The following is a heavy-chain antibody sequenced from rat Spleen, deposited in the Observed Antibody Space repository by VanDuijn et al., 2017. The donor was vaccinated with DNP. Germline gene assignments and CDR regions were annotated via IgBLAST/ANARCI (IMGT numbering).Heavy chain of an antibody. V-gene: IGHV5S23*01. CDR1: GFSFSDYN. CDR3: ARQKNWGYFDY. J-gene: IGHJ2*01. Sequence: EVQLVESGGGLVQPGRSLKLSCPASGFSFSDYNMAWVRQTPKKGLEWVASISSGVGVTYYRDSVKGRFTVSRDDAKSTLYLQMDSLRSEETATYYCARQKNWGYFDYWGQGVMVTVSS. D-gene: IGHD5-1*01. CDR2: ISSGVGVT.